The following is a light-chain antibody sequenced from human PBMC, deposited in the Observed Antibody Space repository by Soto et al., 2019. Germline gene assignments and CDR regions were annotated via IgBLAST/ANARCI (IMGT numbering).Light chain of an antibody. Sequence: EVVLAQSPGTLSFSPEERATLSCRASQIISSSYLAWYQQKPGQAPRLLIYGAFSRATGIPDRFSGSGSGTDFTLTINRVAPEDFAVYYCQQYGSNWPPKVTFGQGTRLEIK. CDR2: GAF. CDR3: QQYGSNWPPKVT. V-gene: IGKV3-20*01. J-gene: IGKJ5*01. CDR1: QIISSSY.